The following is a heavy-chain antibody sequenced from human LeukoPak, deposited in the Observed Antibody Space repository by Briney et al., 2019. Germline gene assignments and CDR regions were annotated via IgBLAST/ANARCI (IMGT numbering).Heavy chain of an antibody. CDR1: GFTFSSYA. CDR3: ARDLVGATTDYYYGMDV. Sequence: GGSLRLSCAASGFTFSSYAMHWVRQAPGKGLEWVAVISYDGSNRYYADSVKGRFTISRDNSKNTLYLQINSLRAEDTAVYYCARDLVGATTDYYYGMDVWGQGTTVTVSS. D-gene: IGHD1-26*01. CDR2: ISYDGSNR. J-gene: IGHJ6*02. V-gene: IGHV3-30-3*01.